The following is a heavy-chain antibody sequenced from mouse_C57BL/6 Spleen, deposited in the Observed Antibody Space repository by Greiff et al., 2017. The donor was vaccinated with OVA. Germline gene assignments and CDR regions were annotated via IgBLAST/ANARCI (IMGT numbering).Heavy chain of an antibody. CDR1: GFTFSDYG. Sequence: EVKLMESGGGLVKPGGSLKLSCAASGFTFSDYGMHWVRQAPEKGLEWVAYISSGSSTIYYADTVKGRFTISRDNAKNTLFLQMTSLRSEDTAMYYCARRDGYSYYFDYWGQGTTLTVSS. CDR3: ARRDGYSYYFDY. CDR2: ISSGSSTI. D-gene: IGHD2-3*01. V-gene: IGHV5-17*01. J-gene: IGHJ2*01.